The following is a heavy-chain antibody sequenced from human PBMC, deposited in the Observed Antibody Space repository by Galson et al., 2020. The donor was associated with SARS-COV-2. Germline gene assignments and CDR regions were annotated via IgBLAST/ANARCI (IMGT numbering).Heavy chain of an antibody. CDR2: IIPIFGTA. Sequence: SVKVSCKASGGTFSSYAISWVRQAPGQGLEWMGGIIPIFGTANYAQKFKGRVTITADESTSTAYMELSSLRSEDTAVYYCARFEDVDTAMVFDYWGQGTLVTVSS. CDR1: GGTFSSYA. J-gene: IGHJ4*02. D-gene: IGHD5-18*01. V-gene: IGHV1-69*13. CDR3: ARFEDVDTAMVFDY.